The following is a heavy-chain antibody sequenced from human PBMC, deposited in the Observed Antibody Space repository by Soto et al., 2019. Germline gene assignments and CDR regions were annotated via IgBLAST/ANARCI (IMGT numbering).Heavy chain of an antibody. CDR1: GFTFSSYW. V-gene: IGHV3-7*05. Sequence: GGSLRLSCAASGFTFSSYWMSWVRQAPGKGLEWVANIKQDGSEKYYVDSVKGRFTISRDNAKNSLYLQMNSLRAEDTAVYYCASWAAARFFSFWGQGTLVTVSS. CDR3: ASWAAARFFSF. D-gene: IGHD6-13*01. J-gene: IGHJ4*02. CDR2: IKQDGSEK.